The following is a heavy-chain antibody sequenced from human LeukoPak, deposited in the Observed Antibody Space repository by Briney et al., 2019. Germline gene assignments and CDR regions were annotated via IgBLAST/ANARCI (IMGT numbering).Heavy chain of an antibody. J-gene: IGHJ4*02. CDR2: IYSGGST. CDR3: ARVSYYDSSVGY. V-gene: IGHV3-53*01. D-gene: IGHD3-22*01. CDR1: GFTVSSNY. Sequence: GGSLRLSCAASGFTVSSNYMSWVRQAPGKGLEWVSVIYSGGSTYYADSVKGRFTISRDNSKNTLYLQMNSLRAEDTAVYYCARVSYYDSSVGYWGQGTLVTVSS.